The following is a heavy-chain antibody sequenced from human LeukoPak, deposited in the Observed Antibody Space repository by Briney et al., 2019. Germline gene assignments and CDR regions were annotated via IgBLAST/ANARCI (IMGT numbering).Heavy chain of an antibody. CDR2: IHYSGAA. J-gene: IGHJ4*02. CDR3: ARDAGATAY. D-gene: IGHD4/OR15-4a*01. V-gene: IGHV4-59*01. CDR1: GVSISTGY. Sequence: PSETLSLTCTVSGVSISTGYWTWVRQPPGKRLEWIGYIHYSGAATYNPSLQSRVTISIDTSKHQVSLKMTSVTSADTAVYYCARDAGATAYWGQGALVTVSS.